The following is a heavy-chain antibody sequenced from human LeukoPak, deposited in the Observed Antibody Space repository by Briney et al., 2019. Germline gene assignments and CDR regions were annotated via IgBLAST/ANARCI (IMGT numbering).Heavy chain of an antibody. J-gene: IGHJ4*02. CDR2: IKSKTDGGTT. CDR3: TTGGYCSGGSCYFVSY. Sequence: GGSLKLSCAASGFAFNDYTMTWVRQAPGKGLEWVGRIKSKTDGGTTDYAAPVKGRFTISRDDSKNTLYLQMNSLKTEDTAVYYCTTGGYCSGGSCYFVSYWGQGTLVTVSS. CDR1: GFAFNDYT. V-gene: IGHV3-15*01. D-gene: IGHD2-15*01.